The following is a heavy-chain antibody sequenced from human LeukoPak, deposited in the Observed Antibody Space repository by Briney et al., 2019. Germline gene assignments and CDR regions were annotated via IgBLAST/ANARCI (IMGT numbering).Heavy chain of an antibody. D-gene: IGHD3-22*01. J-gene: IGHJ4*02. V-gene: IGHV3-30*18. CDR1: GFSFSSYG. Sequence: GRSLRLSCAASGFSFSSYGIHWVRQAPGKGLEWVAVIGYDGSNKYYADSVKGRFTISRDNCKNTLYLQMNSLRTEDTAVYFCAKEIYYDSSAFFDYWGQGTLVTVSS. CDR3: AKEIYYDSSAFFDY. CDR2: IGYDGSNK.